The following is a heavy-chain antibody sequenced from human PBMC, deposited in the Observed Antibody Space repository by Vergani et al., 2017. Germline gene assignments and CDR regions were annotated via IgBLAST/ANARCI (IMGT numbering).Heavy chain of an antibody. J-gene: IGHJ6*02. D-gene: IGHD4-17*01. CDR1: GGTFSSYA. V-gene: IGHV1-69*06. Sequence: QVQLVQSGAEVKKPGSSVKVSCKASGGTFSSYAISWVRQAPGQGLEWMGGIIPIFGTAIYAQKFQGRVTMTEDTSTDTAYMELSSLRSEDTAVYYCATSGDQVAYYYYGMDVWGQGTTVTVSS. CDR2: IIPIFGTA. CDR3: ATSGDQVAYYYYGMDV.